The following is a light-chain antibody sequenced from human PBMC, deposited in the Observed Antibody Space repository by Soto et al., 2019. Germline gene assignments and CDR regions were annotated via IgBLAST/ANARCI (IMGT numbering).Light chain of an antibody. CDR3: QQFSSSPLT. CDR1: QSVGRS. J-gene: IGKJ4*01. CDR2: DAS. Sequence: EIVLTQSPGTLSLSPGERATLSCRASQSVGRSLAWYQQKPGQAPRLLIYDASSRATGIPDRFRGVGSWTDFTLTISRLEPEDFAVYYCQQFSSSPLTFGGGTKVDIK. V-gene: IGKV3-20*01.